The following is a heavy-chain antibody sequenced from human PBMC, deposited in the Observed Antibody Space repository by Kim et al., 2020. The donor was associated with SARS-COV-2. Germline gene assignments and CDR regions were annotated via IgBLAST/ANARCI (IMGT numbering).Heavy chain of an antibody. CDR2: INSKSGGGTT. CDR1: GFTFSNVW. D-gene: IGHD2-15*01. Sequence: GGSLRLSCTASGFTFSNVWMTWVRQAPGKGLEWVCRINSKSGGGTTDYAARGKGRFTMSRDDSKNMEFLQMNTLKTEDTAVYYCTSLTECCRGGSCYSGLGVSIWGEGTMLTVSS. V-gene: IGHV3-15*01. CDR3: TSLTECCRGGSCYSGLGVSI. J-gene: IGHJ3*02.